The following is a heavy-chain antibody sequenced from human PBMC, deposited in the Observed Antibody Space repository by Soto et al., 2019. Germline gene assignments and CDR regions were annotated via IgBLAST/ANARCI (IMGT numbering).Heavy chain of an antibody. J-gene: IGHJ6*02. Sequence: SETLSLTCTVSGGSISSGDYYWSWIRQPPGKGLEWIGYIYYRGSTYYNQSLKNRVNISVDTSKNQLSLKLSSVTAADTALYYCARHLGGSNYGLYYYYYGMDVWGQGTTVTVS. D-gene: IGHD4-4*01. V-gene: IGHV4-30-4*01. CDR3: ARHLGGSNYGLYYYYYGMDV. CDR2: IYYRGST. CDR1: GGSISSGDYY.